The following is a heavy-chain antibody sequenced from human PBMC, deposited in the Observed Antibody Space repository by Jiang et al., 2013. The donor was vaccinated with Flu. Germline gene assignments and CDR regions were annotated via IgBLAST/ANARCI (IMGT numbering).Heavy chain of an antibody. J-gene: IGHJ4*02. CDR2: FEPGDGET. CDR3: TIDFSYYDSSGPRGHY. D-gene: IGHD3-22*01. Sequence: ESGAEVKRPGASVKVSCKVSGYTVSDLPMHWVRQTPGKGFEWLGGFEPGDGETIYAQKLEGRITMTEDTSTDTAYLELSSLTPDDTAVYYCTIDFSYYDSSGPRGHYWGQGTLVTVSS. V-gene: IGHV1-24*01. CDR1: GYTVSDLP.